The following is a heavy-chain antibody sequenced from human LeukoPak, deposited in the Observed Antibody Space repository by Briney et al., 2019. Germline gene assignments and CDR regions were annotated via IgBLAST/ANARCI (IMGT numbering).Heavy chain of an antibody. V-gene: IGHV4-34*01. J-gene: IGHJ4*02. CDR2: INHSGST. CDR3: ARRPYYDFWSGYYTPVNFDY. CDR1: GGSFSGYY. Sequence: SETLSLTCAVYGGSFSGYYWSWIRQPPGKGLEWIGEINHSGSTNYNPSLKSRVTISVDTSKNQFSLKLSSVTAADTAVYYCARRPYYDFWSGYYTPVNFDYWGQGTLATVSS. D-gene: IGHD3-3*01.